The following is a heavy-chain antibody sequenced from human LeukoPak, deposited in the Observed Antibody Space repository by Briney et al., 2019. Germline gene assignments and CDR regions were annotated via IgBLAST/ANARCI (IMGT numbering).Heavy chain of an antibody. J-gene: IGHJ5*02. Sequence: SETLSLTCTVSGGSIRSYYWSWIRQPAGKGLEWIGRIHTSGNTNDNPSLKSRVIMSLDTSKNQFSLKLSSVTAADTAVYYCARDQVGARGTGNWFDPWGQGTLVTVSS. V-gene: IGHV4-4*07. CDR2: IHTSGNT. D-gene: IGHD1-26*01. CDR1: GGSIRSYY. CDR3: ARDQVGARGTGNWFDP.